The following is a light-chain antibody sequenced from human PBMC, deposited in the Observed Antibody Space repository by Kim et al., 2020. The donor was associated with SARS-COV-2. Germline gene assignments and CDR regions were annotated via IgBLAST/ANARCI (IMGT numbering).Light chain of an antibody. V-gene: IGLV3-9*01. CDR3: QVWAHNTSV. CDR2: LDS. CDR1: NIGSQH. Sequence: SYELTQPLSVSVALGQTASITCGGDNIGSQHVHWYQQKAGQAPVLVISLDSSRPAVIPERFSRFNSGYTATLTFSRAQAGDSADSYCQVWAHNTSVFG. J-gene: IGLJ3*02.